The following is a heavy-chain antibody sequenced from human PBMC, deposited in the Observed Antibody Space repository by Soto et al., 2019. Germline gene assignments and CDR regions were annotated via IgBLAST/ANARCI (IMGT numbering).Heavy chain of an antibody. CDR2: ISYDGVHK. D-gene: IGHD3-10*01. CDR3: ARDHGGGSFYGMDL. J-gene: IGHJ6*02. V-gene: IGHV3-30*14. CDR1: GFPFSDYA. Sequence: QEQLVESGGGVVQPGRSLRLSCAASGFPFSDYAIHWVRQAPGKGLVWVAVISYDGVHKNYADSVKGRFTIDRENSKNTLYLQTNSLRAEDTAVYYCARDHGGGSFYGMDLWGQGTTVTVSS.